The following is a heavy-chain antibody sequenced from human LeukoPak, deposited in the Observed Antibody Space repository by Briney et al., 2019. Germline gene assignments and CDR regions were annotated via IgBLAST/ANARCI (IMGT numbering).Heavy chain of an antibody. V-gene: IGHV5-51*01. Sequence: GESLKISCKGSGYSFTSYGIGWVRQMPGKGLEWMGIIYPGDSDTKYSPSFQGQVTISADKSISTAYLQWSSLKASDTATYYCARRGYASSGYRDAFDIWGQGTMVTVSS. CDR1: GYSFTSYG. D-gene: IGHD3-22*01. CDR3: ARRGYASSGYRDAFDI. J-gene: IGHJ3*02. CDR2: IYPGDSDT.